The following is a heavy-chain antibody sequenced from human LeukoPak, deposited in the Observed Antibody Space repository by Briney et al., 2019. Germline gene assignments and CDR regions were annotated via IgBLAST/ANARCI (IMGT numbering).Heavy chain of an antibody. J-gene: IGHJ4*02. D-gene: IGHD3-22*01. Sequence: ASVKVSCKASGYTFTASYLHWVRQAPGQGLEWMGRINPNSGDTDYAQKFQGRVTMTRDTSTSTASMELSRLRSDDTAVYYCARDERYDSSGYPFDYWGQGTLVTVSS. CDR3: ARDERYDSSGYPFDY. CDR2: INPNSGDT. CDR1: GYTFTASY. V-gene: IGHV1-2*06.